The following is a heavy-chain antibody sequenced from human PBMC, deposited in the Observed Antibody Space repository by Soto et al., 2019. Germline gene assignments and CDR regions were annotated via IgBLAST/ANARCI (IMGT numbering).Heavy chain of an antibody. J-gene: IGHJ4*02. CDR1: GYTLISYA. D-gene: IGHD3-22*01. CDR3: ARDLLYDRSGYYPLMVFDY. Sequence: APVKVSCKASGYTLISYAMHWLGQAPGQRLEWMGWINAGNGNTQYSQKFQGRVTITRDTSASTAYMELSSLRSEGTAVYYWARDLLYDRSGYYPLMVFDYWGQGTLVTVSS. CDR2: INAGNGNT. V-gene: IGHV1-3*01.